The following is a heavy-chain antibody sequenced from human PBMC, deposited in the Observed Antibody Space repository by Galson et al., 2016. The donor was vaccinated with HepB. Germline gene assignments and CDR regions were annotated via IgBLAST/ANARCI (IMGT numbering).Heavy chain of an antibody. V-gene: IGHV2-5*02. CDR2: IYGDDDY. CDR3: AHQKYDYDDNPVGAFDI. Sequence: PALVKPTQTLTLTCTFSGFSLDTGGVGVGWIRQSPGKALEWLALIYGDDDYRYSPSLKTRLTITKDTSKNQVVLTMNNMDPVDTATYFCAHQKYDYDDNPVGAFDIWGQGTLVTVSS. CDR1: GFSLDTGGVG. D-gene: IGHD3-22*01. J-gene: IGHJ3*02.